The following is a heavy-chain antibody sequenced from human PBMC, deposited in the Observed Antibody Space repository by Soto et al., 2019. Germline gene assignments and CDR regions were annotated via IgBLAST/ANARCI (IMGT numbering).Heavy chain of an antibody. V-gene: IGHV1-46*01. CDR1: GYTFTSYY. D-gene: IGHD3-22*01. CDR3: GRDGSSGYGFDY. Sequence: ASLKVSCKASGYTFTSYYMHWVRQAPGQGLEWMGIINPSGGSTSYAQKFQGRVTMTRDTSTSSVYMELSSLRSEDTAVYYWGRDGSSGYGFDYWGKGTLVTVS. CDR2: INPSGGST. J-gene: IGHJ4*02.